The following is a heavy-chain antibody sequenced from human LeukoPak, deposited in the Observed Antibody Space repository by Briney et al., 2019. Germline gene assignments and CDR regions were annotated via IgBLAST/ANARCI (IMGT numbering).Heavy chain of an antibody. CDR1: GFTFSSYW. CDR3: ERSNYPYYFDY. Sequence: GGSLRLSCAASGFTFSSYWMHWVRQAPGKGLVWVSRINNDGSTTRYADSVKGRFTISRDNAKNTLYLQMNSLRAEDKAMSYCERSNYPYYFDYWGQETLVPVS. CDR2: INNDGSTT. D-gene: IGHD4/OR15-4a*01. V-gene: IGHV3-74*01. J-gene: IGHJ4*02.